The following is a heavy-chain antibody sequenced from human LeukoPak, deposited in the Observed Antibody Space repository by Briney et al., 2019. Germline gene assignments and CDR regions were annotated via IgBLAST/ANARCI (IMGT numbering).Heavy chain of an antibody. J-gene: IGHJ4*02. D-gene: IGHD2-21*02. CDR3: ARDIGVTKFDY. Sequence: GSVKVSCKASGYTFTTYGISWVRQAPGQGLEWMGWISAVNGDRDYAQSLQGRVILTTDASTNTAYMELTSLTSDDTAVYYCARDIGVTKFDYWGQGTLVTVSS. CDR2: ISAVNGDR. V-gene: IGHV1-18*01. CDR1: GYTFTTYG.